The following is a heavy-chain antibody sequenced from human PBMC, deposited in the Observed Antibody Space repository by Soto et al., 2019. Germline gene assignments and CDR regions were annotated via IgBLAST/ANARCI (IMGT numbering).Heavy chain of an antibody. Sequence: QVQLVQSGAEVKKSGASVKVSCKASGYTFTSHDINWVRQATGQGLEWMGWMNPNSGNTGYAQKFQGRVTMTRNTSISTAYMGLSSLRSEDTAGYYCARWDYGYDARFDYWGRGTLVTVSS. CDR1: GYTFTSHD. CDR3: ARWDYGYDARFDY. J-gene: IGHJ4*02. D-gene: IGHD4-17*01. CDR2: MNPNSGNT. V-gene: IGHV1-8*01.